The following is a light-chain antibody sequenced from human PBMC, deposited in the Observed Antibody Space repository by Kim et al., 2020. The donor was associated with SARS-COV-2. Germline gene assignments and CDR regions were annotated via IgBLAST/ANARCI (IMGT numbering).Light chain of an antibody. V-gene: IGLV2-14*03. Sequence: GQSIAISCTATPSAVGGYNYVSWYQRHPGNAPKLIIYGVNNRPSGVSDRFSGSKSGSTASLTISGLQAEDEAYYYCNSYTTSSTRVFGGGTQLTVL. J-gene: IGLJ3*02. CDR3: NSYTTSSTRV. CDR2: GVN. CDR1: PSAVGGYNY.